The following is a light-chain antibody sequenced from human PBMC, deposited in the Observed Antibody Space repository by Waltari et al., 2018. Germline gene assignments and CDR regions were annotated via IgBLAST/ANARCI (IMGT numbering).Light chain of an antibody. Sequence: ETVLTQSPATLSLSPGERATLSCRASQSISSHLAWYQQKPGQPPRLLIYDESKRATGIPARFSCRGSGTDFTLTISSLEPEDFAVYYCQQYYEWQTFGPGTKVEIK. V-gene: IGKV3-11*01. CDR1: QSISSH. CDR3: QQYYEWQT. CDR2: DES. J-gene: IGKJ1*01.